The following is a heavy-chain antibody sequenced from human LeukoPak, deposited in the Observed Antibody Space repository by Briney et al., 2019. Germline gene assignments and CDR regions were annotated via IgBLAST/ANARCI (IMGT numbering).Heavy chain of an antibody. J-gene: IGHJ3*02. D-gene: IGHD3-10*01. Sequence: ASVKVSCKASGYTFTGYYMHWVRHTPGQGRECMGWINPNSGGTNYAQKYKRRFTMTEDTSISTANMELSRLRSDDTPGYNCARAPGFADAFDIWGQGTMVTVSS. CDR2: INPNSGGT. CDR1: GYTFTGYY. V-gene: IGHV1-2*02. CDR3: ARAPGFADAFDI.